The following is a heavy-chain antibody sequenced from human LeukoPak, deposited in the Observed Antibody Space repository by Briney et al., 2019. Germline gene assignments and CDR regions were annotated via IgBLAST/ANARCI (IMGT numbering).Heavy chain of an antibody. Sequence: ASVKVSCMASGCTFTGYYMHGVRQAPGQGLEWMGWINPNSGGTNYAQKFQGRVTMTRDTSISTAYMRLSRLRSDNTAVYYCGSWRVAPAQHFEHRHQGTLVTVSS. CDR3: GSWRVAPAQHFEH. D-gene: IGHD3-3*01. V-gene: IGHV1-2*02. J-gene: IGHJ4*02. CDR1: GCTFTGYY. CDR2: INPNSGGT.